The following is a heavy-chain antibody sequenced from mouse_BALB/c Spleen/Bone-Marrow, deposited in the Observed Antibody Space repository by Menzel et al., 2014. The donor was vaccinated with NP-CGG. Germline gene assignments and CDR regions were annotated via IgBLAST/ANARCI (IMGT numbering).Heavy chain of an antibody. CDR1: GYTFTDYE. J-gene: IGHJ3*01. CDR2: VDPETGGT. D-gene: IGHD2-12*01. V-gene: IGHV1-15*01. CDR3: ASYFSYSWFAY. Sequence: QVQLQQPGAELVRPGASVTLSCKASGYTFTDYEMHWMKQTPVHGLEWIGDVDPETGGTAYNQKFKGKATLTADKSSSTAYMELRSLTSEDSAVYYCASYFSYSWFAYWGQGTLVTVSA.